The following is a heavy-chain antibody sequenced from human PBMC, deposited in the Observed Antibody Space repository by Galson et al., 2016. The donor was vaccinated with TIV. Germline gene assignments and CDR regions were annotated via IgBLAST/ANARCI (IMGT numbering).Heavy chain of an antibody. V-gene: IGHV3-7*01. Sequence: SLRLSCAASGFTFSSYWLSWVRQAPGKGLEWVANMKQDGSEKHYVDSVKGRFTISRDNAKNSLYLQMNSLKAEDTAVYYCVRNNWNDEGAFDIWGQGTIITVSS. CDR3: VRNNWNDEGAFDI. J-gene: IGHJ3*02. D-gene: IGHD1-1*01. CDR1: GFTFSSYW. CDR2: MKQDGSEK.